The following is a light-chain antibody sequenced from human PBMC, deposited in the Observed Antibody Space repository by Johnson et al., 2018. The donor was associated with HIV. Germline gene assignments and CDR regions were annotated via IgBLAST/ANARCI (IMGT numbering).Light chain of an antibody. J-gene: IGLJ1*01. V-gene: IGLV1-51*01. CDR1: SSNIGNNY. CDR2: DND. CDR3: GTWDNRAAFV. Sequence: QSVLTQPPSVSAAPGQKVTISCSGSSSNIGNNYVSWYQQFPGTAPKLLIYDNDERPSGIPDRFSGSKSGASATLGITGLHTGDEANYYCGTWDNRAAFVFGSGTKVTVL.